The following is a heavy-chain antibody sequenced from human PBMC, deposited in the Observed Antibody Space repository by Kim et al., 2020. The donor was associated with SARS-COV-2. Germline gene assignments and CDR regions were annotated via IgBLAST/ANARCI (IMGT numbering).Heavy chain of an antibody. CDR2: IDPSDSYT. Sequence: GESLKISCKGSGYSFTSYWISWVRQMPGKGLEWMGRIDPSDSYTKYSPSFQGHVTISADKSISTAYLQWSSLKASDTAMYYCAREPSSWFDPWGQGTLVTVSS. V-gene: IGHV5-10-1*01. J-gene: IGHJ5*02. D-gene: IGHD1-26*01. CDR3: AREPSSWFDP. CDR1: GYSFTSYW.